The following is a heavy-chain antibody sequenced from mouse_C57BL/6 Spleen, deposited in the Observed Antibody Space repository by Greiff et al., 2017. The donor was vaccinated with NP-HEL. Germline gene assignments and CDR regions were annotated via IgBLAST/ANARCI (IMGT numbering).Heavy chain of an antibody. CDR1: GYTFTSYG. Sequence: VQLQQSGAELARPGASVKLSCKASGYTFTSYGISWVKQSTGQGLEWIGEIYPRSGNTYYNEKFKGKATLTADKSSSTAYMELRSLTSEDSAVYFCARSRADGNSLGYAMDYWGQGTSVTVSS. J-gene: IGHJ4*01. V-gene: IGHV1-81*01. D-gene: IGHD1-1*01. CDR2: IYPRSGNT. CDR3: ARSRADGNSLGYAMDY.